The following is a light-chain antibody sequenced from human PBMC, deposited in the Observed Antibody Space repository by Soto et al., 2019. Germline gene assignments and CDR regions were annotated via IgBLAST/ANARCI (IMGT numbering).Light chain of an antibody. CDR1: QSISSY. J-gene: IGKJ4*01. CDR3: QQSDSTFLT. CDR2: AAS. V-gene: IGKV1-39*01. Sequence: DIQMTQPPSSLSASVGARVTITCRASQSISSYLNWYQQKPGKAPKLLIYAASSLQSGVPSRFSGSGYGTDFTLNSISLQPEDFATYYCQQSDSTFLTFGGGTKVEIK.